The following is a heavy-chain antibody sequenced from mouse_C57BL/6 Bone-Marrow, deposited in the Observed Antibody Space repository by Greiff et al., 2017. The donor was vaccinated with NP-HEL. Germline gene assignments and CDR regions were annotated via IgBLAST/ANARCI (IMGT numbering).Heavy chain of an antibody. Sequence: EVKLQESGAELVRPGASVKLSCTASGFNIKDDYMHWVKQRPEQGLEWIGWIDPENGDTEYASKFQGKATITADTSSNTAYLQLSSLTSEDTAVYYCTTLYSKRAMDYWGQGTSVTVSS. CDR3: TTLYSKRAMDY. V-gene: IGHV14-4*01. CDR1: GFNIKDDY. D-gene: IGHD2-5*01. CDR2: IDPENGDT. J-gene: IGHJ4*01.